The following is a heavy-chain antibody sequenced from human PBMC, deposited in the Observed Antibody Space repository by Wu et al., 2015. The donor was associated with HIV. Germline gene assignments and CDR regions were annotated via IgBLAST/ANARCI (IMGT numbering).Heavy chain of an antibody. V-gene: IGHV1-69*14. D-gene: IGHD3-22*01. CDR2: IIPLFGTT. CDR1: GGTFSNFA. CDR3: ATNYYDTGGYYRAEYFQH. Sequence: QVQLVQSGAEVKKPGSSVKVSCKTSGGTFSNFAIIWVRQAPGQGLEWMGRIIPLFGTTNYAQKFEGKVTFTADKSTSTAYMELSSLRSEDTAVYYCATNYYDTGGYYRAEYFQHWARAPWSPSPQ. J-gene: IGHJ1*01.